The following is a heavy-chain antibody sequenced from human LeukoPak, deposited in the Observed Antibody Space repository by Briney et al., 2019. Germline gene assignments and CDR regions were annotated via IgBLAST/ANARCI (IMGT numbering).Heavy chain of an antibody. J-gene: IGHJ4*02. CDR1: GYSFTSYW. V-gene: IGHV5-51*01. CDR3: ARPFSYYDSSGYQYYFDY. D-gene: IGHD3-22*01. Sequence: GESLKISCKGSGYSFTSYWIGWVRQMPGKGLEWMGIIYPGDSDTRYSPSFQGQVTISADKSISTAYLQWSSLKASDTAMYYYARPFSYYDSSGYQYYFDYWGQGTLVTVSS. CDR2: IYPGDSDT.